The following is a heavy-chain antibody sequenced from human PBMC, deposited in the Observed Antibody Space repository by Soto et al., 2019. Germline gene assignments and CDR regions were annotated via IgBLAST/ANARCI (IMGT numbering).Heavy chain of an antibody. V-gene: IGHV3-53*01. CDR3: VRPRPSGENYGMDV. Sequence: PGGSLRLSCVASGLTVSHNYMAWFRQAPEMGLEWVSILYTEGTTYYADSVKGRFTISRDSSKNTLFLQMDSLRAEDMAVYYCVRPRPSGENYGMDVWGQGTTVTVSS. CDR1: GLTVSHNY. D-gene: IGHD3-16*01. CDR2: LYTEGTT. J-gene: IGHJ6*02.